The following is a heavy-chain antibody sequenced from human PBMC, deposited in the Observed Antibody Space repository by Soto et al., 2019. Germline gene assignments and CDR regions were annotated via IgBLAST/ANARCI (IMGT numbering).Heavy chain of an antibody. CDR2: IFYSGST. J-gene: IGHJ4*02. CDR3: ARVFPTYCGGDCAYFDS. D-gene: IGHD2-21*02. CDR1: GGSVNSYY. V-gene: IGHV4-59*02. Sequence: QVQLQESGPGLVRPSETLSLTCTVSGGSVNSYYWSWIRQTPGKGPEWIGYIFYSGSTNSNPSLMSRVSMSVDMSKNQFSLRLSSLPAADTAVYYCARVFPTYCGGDCAYFDSWGQGILVTVSS.